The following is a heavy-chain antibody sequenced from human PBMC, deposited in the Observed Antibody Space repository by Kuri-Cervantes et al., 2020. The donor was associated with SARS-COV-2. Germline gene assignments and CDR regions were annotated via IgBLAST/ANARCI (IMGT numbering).Heavy chain of an antibody. V-gene: IGHV4-34*01. D-gene: IGHD2-2*01. Sequence: SETLSLTCAVYGGSFSGYSRSWIRQPPGKGLKWIGEINHSGGTKYKPSLKGRVSISVDASKNQISLKLTSVTAADAAVYYCARGHIGVVPSPILGLGPHYYYYHMDIWGQGTTVTVSS. CDR1: GGSFSGYS. J-gene: IGHJ6*02. CDR2: INHSGGT. CDR3: ARGHIGVVPSPILGLGPHYYYYHMDI.